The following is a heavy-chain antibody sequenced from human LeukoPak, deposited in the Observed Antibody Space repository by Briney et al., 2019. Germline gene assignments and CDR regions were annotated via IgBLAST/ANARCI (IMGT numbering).Heavy chain of an antibody. J-gene: IGHJ4*02. Sequence: ASVKVSCKTSGYTFTDHYLQWVRQAPGQGLEWMGWINPKNGDTDYAQKFQGGVIMTRDTSIRTAYMELTRLTSDDTAMYYCATSRNRYCAGGLCSTDYWGQGTQVTVSS. CDR2: INPKNGDT. V-gene: IGHV1-2*02. CDR3: ATSRNRYCAGGLCSTDY. D-gene: IGHD2-8*02. CDR1: GYTFTDHY.